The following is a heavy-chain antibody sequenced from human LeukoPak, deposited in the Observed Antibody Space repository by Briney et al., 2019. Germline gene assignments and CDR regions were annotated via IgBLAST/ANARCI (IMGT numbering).Heavy chain of an antibody. J-gene: IGHJ5*02. Sequence: GGSLRLSCAASGFTFSSYAMHWVRQAPGKGLEWVAVISYGGSNKYYADSVKGRFTISRDNSKNTLYLQMNSLRAEDTAVYYCARDPTMIVVVITLGWFDPWGQGTLVTVSS. V-gene: IGHV3-30-3*01. CDR3: ARDPTMIVVVITLGWFDP. D-gene: IGHD3-22*01. CDR1: GFTFSSYA. CDR2: ISYGGSNK.